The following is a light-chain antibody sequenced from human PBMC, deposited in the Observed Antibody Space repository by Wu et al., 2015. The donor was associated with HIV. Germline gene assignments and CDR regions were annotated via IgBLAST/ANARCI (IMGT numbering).Light chain of an antibody. Sequence: AIQLTQSPSSLSASVGDRVTITCRASQGISSALAWYQQKPGKAPKLLIYDASSLESGVPSRFSGSGSGTEYTLTISSLQPDDFATYYCQQYHIFWTFGQGTKVEMK. CDR3: QQYHIFWT. CDR1: QGISSA. V-gene: IGKV1-13*02. CDR2: DAS. J-gene: IGKJ1*01.